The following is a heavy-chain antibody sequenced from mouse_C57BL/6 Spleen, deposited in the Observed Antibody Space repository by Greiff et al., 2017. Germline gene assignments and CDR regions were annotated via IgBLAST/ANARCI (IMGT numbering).Heavy chain of an antibody. J-gene: IGHJ4*01. CDR3: TRGSSFYYYAMDY. CDR1: GFTFSSYA. CDR2: LSSGGDYI. V-gene: IGHV5-9-1*02. Sequence: EVMLVESGEGLVKPGGSLKLSCAASGFTFSSYAMSWVRQTPEKRLEWVAYLSSGGDYIYYADTVKGRFTISRDNARNTLYLQMSSLKSEDTAMYYCTRGSSFYYYAMDYWGQGTSVTVSS. D-gene: IGHD1-1*01.